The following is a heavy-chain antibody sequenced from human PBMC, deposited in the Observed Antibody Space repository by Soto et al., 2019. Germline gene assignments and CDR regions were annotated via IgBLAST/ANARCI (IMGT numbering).Heavy chain of an antibody. J-gene: IGHJ4*02. CDR2: IYYSGST. D-gene: IGHD4-17*01. CDR1: GGSISSGGYY. CDR3: ACYGGNHFDY. Sequence: SETLSLTCTVSGGSISSGGYYWSWIRQHPGKGLEWIGYIYYSGSTYYNPSLKSRVTISVGTSKNQFSLKLSSATAADTAVCYCACYGGNHFDYWGQGTLVTVSS. V-gene: IGHV4-31*03.